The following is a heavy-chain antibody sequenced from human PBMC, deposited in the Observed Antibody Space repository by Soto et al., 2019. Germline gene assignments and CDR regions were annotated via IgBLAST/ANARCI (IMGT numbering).Heavy chain of an antibody. Sequence: QVQLVQSGAEEKKPGASVKVSCKASGYTFTIYAIHWVRQAPGQRLEWMGWINAVNGKTKYSQKFQGRCTIAGDTSASTPYMELSSLRSYDTAVYYCARDDCSGGSCYPPTGAFHIWGQGTMVTVSS. D-gene: IGHD2-15*01. CDR2: INAVNGKT. CDR1: GYTFTIYA. V-gene: IGHV1-3*05. J-gene: IGHJ3*02. CDR3: ARDDCSGGSCYPPTGAFHI.